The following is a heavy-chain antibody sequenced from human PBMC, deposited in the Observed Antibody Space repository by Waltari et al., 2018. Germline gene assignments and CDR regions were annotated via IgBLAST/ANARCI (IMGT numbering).Heavy chain of an antibody. CDR3: TREVVPAATIVVNWFDP. CDR1: GYIFTSYA. J-gene: IGHJ5*02. V-gene: IGHV7-4-1*02. Sequence: QVQLVQSGSELKKPGASVKISCKASGYIFTSYAINWVRQAPGQGLELMGWKITSTGNPTYAKGFTGRCVFSLDTSVSTAYLEINNLKAEDTAVYYCTREVVPAATIVVNWFDPWGQGTLVTVSS. CDR2: KITSTGNP. D-gene: IGHD2-2*01.